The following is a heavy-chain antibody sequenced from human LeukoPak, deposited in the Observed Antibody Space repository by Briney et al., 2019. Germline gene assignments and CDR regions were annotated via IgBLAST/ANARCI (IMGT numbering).Heavy chain of an antibody. Sequence: PGGSLRLSCAASGFTFSSYAMSWVRQAPGKGLEWVSAISGSGGSTYYADSVKGRFTISRDNSKNTLYLQMNSLRAEDTAVYYCAKDPRTIGSSWYLPASLTVVKGGFNYWGQGTLVTVSS. V-gene: IGHV3-23*01. CDR2: ISGSGGST. CDR1: GFTFSSYA. J-gene: IGHJ4*02. CDR3: AKDPRTIGSSWYLPASLTVVKGGFNY. D-gene: IGHD6-13*01.